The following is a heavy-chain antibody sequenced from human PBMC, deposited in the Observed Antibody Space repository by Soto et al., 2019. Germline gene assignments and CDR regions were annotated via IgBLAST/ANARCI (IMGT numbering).Heavy chain of an antibody. J-gene: IGHJ6*02. CDR3: AKDIGSGWFGMDV. D-gene: IGHD6-19*01. CDR1: GFTFSSYG. CDR2: ISYDGSNK. V-gene: IGHV3-30*18. Sequence: GGSLRLSCAASGFTFSSYGMHWVRQAPGKGLEWVAVISYDGSNKYYADSVKGRFTISRDNSKNTLYLQMNSLRAEDTAVYYCAKDIGSGWFGMDVWGPAPIVTVSS.